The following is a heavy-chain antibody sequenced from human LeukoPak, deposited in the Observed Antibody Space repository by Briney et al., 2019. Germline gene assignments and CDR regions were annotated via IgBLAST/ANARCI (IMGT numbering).Heavy chain of an antibody. CDR1: GGSISSSSYY. V-gene: IGHV4-39*01. CDR3: ARRVVVILDNVFDY. D-gene: IGHD3-22*01. J-gene: IGHJ4*02. CDR2: IYYSGST. Sequence: SETLSLTCTVSGGSISSSSYYWGWIRQPPGKGLEWIGSIYYSGSTYYNPSLKSRVTISVDTSKNQFSLKLSSVTAADTAVYYCARRVVVILDNVFDYWGRGTLVTVSS.